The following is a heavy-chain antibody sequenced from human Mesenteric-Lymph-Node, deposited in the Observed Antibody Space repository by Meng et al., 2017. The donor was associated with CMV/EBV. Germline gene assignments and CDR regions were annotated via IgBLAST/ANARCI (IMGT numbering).Heavy chain of an antibody. CDR2: ISGSGGST. D-gene: IGHD1-7*01. J-gene: IGHJ6*02. V-gene: IGHV3-23*01. CDR3: ARDGAGNSGTYYYYYYGMDV. CDR1: GFTFSSYA. Sequence: GESLKISCAASGFTFSSYAMSWVRQAPGKGLEWVSAISGSGGSTYYADSVKGRFTISRDNSKNTLYLQMNSLRAEDTAVYYCARDGAGNSGTYYYYYYGMDVWGQGTTVTVSS.